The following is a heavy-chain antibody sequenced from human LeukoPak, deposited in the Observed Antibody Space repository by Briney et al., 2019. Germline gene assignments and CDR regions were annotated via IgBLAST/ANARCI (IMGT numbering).Heavy chain of an antibody. Sequence: SETLSLTCTVSGGSINSGGYYWTWIRQHPGKGLEWIGYIYYSGSTNYNPSLKSRVTISVDTSKNQFSLKLSSVTAADTAVYYCARALYYDSWSYMDVWGKGTTVTVSS. V-gene: IGHV4-61*08. CDR3: ARALYYDSWSYMDV. CDR1: GGSINSGGYY. CDR2: IYYSGST. D-gene: IGHD3-3*01. J-gene: IGHJ6*03.